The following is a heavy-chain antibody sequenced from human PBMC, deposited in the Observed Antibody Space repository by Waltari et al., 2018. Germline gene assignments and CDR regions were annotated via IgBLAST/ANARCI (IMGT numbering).Heavy chain of an antibody. CDR1: GAFLSGDH. D-gene: IGHD3-22*01. CDR2: LRNTGGT. Sequence: HVQLQESGPGLVKPSETLSLTCTVSGAFLSGDHWTWIRQAPGKGLEWIAYLRNTGGTKCTPSLESRVTVSAVTSKKQFSLRLTSVTAADTAVYYCARLPTKYYDSLGWGFFDQWGQGILVTVSS. J-gene: IGHJ4*02. CDR3: ARLPTKYYDSLGWGFFDQ. V-gene: IGHV4-59*08.